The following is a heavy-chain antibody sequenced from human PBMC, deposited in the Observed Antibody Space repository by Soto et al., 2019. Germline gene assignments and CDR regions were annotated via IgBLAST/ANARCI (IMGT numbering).Heavy chain of an antibody. CDR3: ARDRRVNWNYGYFDY. V-gene: IGHV3-30-3*01. D-gene: IGHD1-7*01. Sequence: LRLSCAASGFTFSSYAMHWVRQAPGKGLEWVAVISYDGSNKYYADSVKGRFTISRDNSKNTLYLQMNSLRAEDTAVYYCARDRRVNWNYGYFDYWGQGTLVTVSS. CDR1: GFTFSSYA. J-gene: IGHJ4*02. CDR2: ISYDGSNK.